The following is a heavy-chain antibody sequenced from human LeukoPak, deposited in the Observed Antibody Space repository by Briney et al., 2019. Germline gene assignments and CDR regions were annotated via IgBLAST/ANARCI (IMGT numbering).Heavy chain of an antibody. CDR3: ARDRSGYDILTGYYCFDY. CDR1: GGSISSYF. Sequence: PSETLSLTCTVSGGSISSYFWNWIRQPPGKGLEWIGYIYYSGSTNYNPSLKSRVTISVDTSKNQFSLKLSSVTAADTAVYYCARDRSGYDILTGYYCFDYWGQGTLVTVSS. CDR2: IYYSGST. J-gene: IGHJ4*02. D-gene: IGHD3-9*01. V-gene: IGHV4-59*12.